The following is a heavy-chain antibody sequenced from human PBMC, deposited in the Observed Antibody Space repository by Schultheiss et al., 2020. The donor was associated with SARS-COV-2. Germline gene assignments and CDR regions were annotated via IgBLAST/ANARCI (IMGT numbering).Heavy chain of an antibody. Sequence: ASVKVSCKASGYTFTGYYMHWVRQAPGQGLEWMGWMNPNSGNTNYAQKLQGRVTMTTDTSTSTAYMELRSLRSDDTAVYYCARMGILEYWGQGTLVTVSS. D-gene: IGHD7-27*01. CDR2: MNPNSGNT. V-gene: IGHV1-18*04. J-gene: IGHJ4*02. CDR1: GYTFTGYY. CDR3: ARMGILEY.